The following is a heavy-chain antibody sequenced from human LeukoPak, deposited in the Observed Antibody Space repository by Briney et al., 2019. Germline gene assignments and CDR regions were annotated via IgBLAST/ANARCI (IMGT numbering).Heavy chain of an antibody. D-gene: IGHD6-13*01. CDR1: GGSISSYY. Sequence: SETLSLTCTVSGGSISSYYWSWIRQPPGKGLECIGYIYYSWSTNYNPSLKSRVTISVDTSKNQFSLKLSSVTAADTAVYYCARGLGGAAGGLYNWFDPWGQGTLVTVSS. CDR2: IYYSWST. J-gene: IGHJ5*02. V-gene: IGHV4-59*01. CDR3: ARGLGGAAGGLYNWFDP.